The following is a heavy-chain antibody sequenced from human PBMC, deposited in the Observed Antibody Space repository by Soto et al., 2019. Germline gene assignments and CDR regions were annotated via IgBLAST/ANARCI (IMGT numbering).Heavy chain of an antibody. V-gene: IGHV5-51*01. Sequence: PGESLKIYCRTSGYKFTSSWIAWVRQMPGKGLEWMGIIFPSDSDTRYSPSFQGQVTISADRSTSTVFLQWASLKASDTAVYFCARKDKSGYFNWFDPWGQGTLVTVSS. J-gene: IGHJ5*02. CDR2: IFPSDSDT. D-gene: IGHD3-22*01. CDR1: GYKFTSSW. CDR3: ARKDKSGYFNWFDP.